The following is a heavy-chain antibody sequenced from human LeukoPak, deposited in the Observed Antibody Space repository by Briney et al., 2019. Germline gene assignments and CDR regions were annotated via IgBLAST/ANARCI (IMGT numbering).Heavy chain of an antibody. J-gene: IGHJ4*02. Sequence: GGSLRLSCAASGSTFRAYGMYWVRQAPGKGLEWVAIISYDGSNTYYADSVKGRFTISRDNSKNTLYLQMDSLRAEDTAVYYCAKEGDISSSWYLSNYFDSWGQGTLVTVSS. CDR1: GSTFRAYG. CDR3: AKEGDISSSWYLSNYFDS. D-gene: IGHD6-13*01. CDR2: ISYDGSNT. V-gene: IGHV3-30*18.